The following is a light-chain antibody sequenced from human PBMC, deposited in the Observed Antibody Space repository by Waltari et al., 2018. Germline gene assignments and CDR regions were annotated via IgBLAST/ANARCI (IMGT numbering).Light chain of an antibody. CDR1: QSVSSF. J-gene: IGKJ1*01. CDR3: QQRGNWPPWT. CDR2: DTS. Sequence: EIVLTQSPAPLSVSPGERATLSCRASQSVSSFLAWYQQKPGQAPRLLIYDTSNRATGIPARFTGSGSGTDFTLTISSLEPEDSAVYYCQQRGNWPPWTFGQGTKVEV. V-gene: IGKV3-11*01.